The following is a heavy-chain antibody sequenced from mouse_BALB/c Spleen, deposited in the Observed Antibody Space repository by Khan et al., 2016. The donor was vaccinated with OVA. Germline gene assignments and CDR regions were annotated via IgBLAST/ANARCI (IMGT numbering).Heavy chain of an antibody. CDR3: AILAYYYHSEGFAY. CDR1: GFTFSTYG. D-gene: IGHD1-1*01. CDR2: ISSGGSYT. V-gene: IGHV5-6*01. J-gene: IGHJ3*01. Sequence: EVELVESGGDLVKPGGSLKLSCAASGFTFSTYGMSWVRQTPDKRLEWVATISSGGSYTYYPDSMKGRFTISRDNAKNTLYLQVSSLKSEDTAMYYSAILAYYYHSEGFAYWGQGTLVTVSA.